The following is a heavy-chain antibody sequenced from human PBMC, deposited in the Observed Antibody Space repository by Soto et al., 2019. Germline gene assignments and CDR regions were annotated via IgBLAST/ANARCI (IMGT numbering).Heavy chain of an antibody. CDR1: GYSFTSYW. V-gene: IGHV5-10-1*01. J-gene: IGHJ4*02. D-gene: IGHD3-22*01. CDR3: ARHVHYSDSSGYVDY. CDR2: IDPSDSYT. Sequence: GESLKISCKGSGYSFTSYWISWVRQMHGKGLEWMGRIDPSDSYTNYSPSFQGHVTISADKSISTAYLQWSSLKASDTAMYYCARHVHYSDSSGYVDYWGQGTLVTVSS.